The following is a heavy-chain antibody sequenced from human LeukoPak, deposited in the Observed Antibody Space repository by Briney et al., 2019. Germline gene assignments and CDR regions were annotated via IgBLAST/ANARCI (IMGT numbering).Heavy chain of an antibody. Sequence: ASVKVSCKASGYTFTGYYMHRVRQAPGQGLEWMGWINPNSGGTNYAQKFQGRVTMTRDTSISTAYMELSRLRSDDTAVYYCASVDFRYCSGGSCYSDAFDIWGQGTMVTVSS. V-gene: IGHV1-2*02. CDR2: INPNSGGT. CDR1: GYTFTGYY. J-gene: IGHJ3*02. D-gene: IGHD2-15*01. CDR3: ASVDFRYCSGGSCYSDAFDI.